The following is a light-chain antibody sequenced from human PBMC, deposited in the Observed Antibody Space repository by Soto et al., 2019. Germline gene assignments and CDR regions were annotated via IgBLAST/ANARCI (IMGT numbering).Light chain of an antibody. CDR1: QCFXSR. J-gene: IGKJ1*01. CDR3: QQYKSDSQT. Sequence: EIRLTQSAFTLSASVGDRVTITCRASQCFXSRLVWYQQKPGKAPKVLXDDASSLDTGGPSRLSGSGSGTEFTLTISSLHHEYFVIYYCQQYKSDSQTFGQGTKVDIK. CDR2: DAS. V-gene: IGKV1-5*01.